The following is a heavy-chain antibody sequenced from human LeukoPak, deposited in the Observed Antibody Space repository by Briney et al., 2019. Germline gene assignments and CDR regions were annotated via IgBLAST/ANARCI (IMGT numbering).Heavy chain of an antibody. CDR3: ASIPMVRGPAN. CDR2: IYYSGST. V-gene: IGHV4-39*07. Sequence: SETLSLTCTVSGGSISSSSYYWGWVRQPPGKGLEWIGSIYYSGSTYYNPSLKSRVTISVDTSKNQFSLKLSSVTAADTAVYYCASIPMVRGPANWGQGTLVTVSS. J-gene: IGHJ4*02. CDR1: GGSISSSSYY. D-gene: IGHD3-10*01.